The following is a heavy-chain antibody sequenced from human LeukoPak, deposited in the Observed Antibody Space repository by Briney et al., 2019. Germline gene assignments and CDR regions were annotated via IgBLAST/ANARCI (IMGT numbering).Heavy chain of an antibody. D-gene: IGHD6-13*01. V-gene: IGHV1-2*02. CDR2: INPNSGGT. Sequence: ASVKVSCKASGYTSTGYYMHWVRQAPGQGLEWMGWINPNSGGTNYAQKFQGRVTMTRDTSISTAYMELSRLRSDDTAVYYCARGASSSWYDAFDIWGQGTMVTVSS. J-gene: IGHJ3*02. CDR3: ARGASSSWYDAFDI. CDR1: GYTSTGYY.